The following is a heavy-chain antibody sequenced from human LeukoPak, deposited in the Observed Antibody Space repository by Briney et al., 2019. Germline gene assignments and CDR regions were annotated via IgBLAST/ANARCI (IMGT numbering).Heavy chain of an antibody. Sequence: GESLKISCEGSGYTFTSYWIAWVRQMPGKGLEWMGIIYPGDSDTRYSPSFQGQVTISADKSISTAYLQWSSLKASDTAMYYCATSYSGSYMSVDYWGQGTLVTVSS. CDR2: IYPGDSDT. V-gene: IGHV5-51*01. CDR3: ATSYSGSYMSVDY. D-gene: IGHD1-26*01. J-gene: IGHJ4*02. CDR1: GYTFTSYW.